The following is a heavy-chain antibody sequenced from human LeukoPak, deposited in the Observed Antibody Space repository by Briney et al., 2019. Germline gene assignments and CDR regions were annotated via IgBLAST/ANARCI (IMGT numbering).Heavy chain of an antibody. Sequence: PGGSLRLSCAASGFTFSTYWMSWVRQAPGKGLEWVANKKQDGSEKYYVDSVKGRFTISRDNAKNSLYLQTDSLRAEDTAVYYCARETYYYMDVWGKGTTVTVSS. V-gene: IGHV3-7*01. CDR3: ARETYYYMDV. J-gene: IGHJ6*03. CDR2: KKQDGSEK. CDR1: GFTFSTYW.